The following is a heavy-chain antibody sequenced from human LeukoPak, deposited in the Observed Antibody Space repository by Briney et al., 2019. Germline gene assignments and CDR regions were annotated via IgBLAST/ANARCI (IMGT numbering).Heavy chain of an antibody. D-gene: IGHD6-6*01. V-gene: IGHV4-59*01. CDR2: IYYSGST. CDR1: GGSISSYY. Sequence: SETLSLTCTVSGGSISSYYWSWIRQPPGKGLEWIGYIYYSGSTNYNPSLKSRVTISVDTSKNQFSLKLSSVTAADTAVYYCARVYSSSSQYYYYYYMDVWGKGTTVTVSS. J-gene: IGHJ6*03. CDR3: ARVYSSSSQYYYYYYMDV.